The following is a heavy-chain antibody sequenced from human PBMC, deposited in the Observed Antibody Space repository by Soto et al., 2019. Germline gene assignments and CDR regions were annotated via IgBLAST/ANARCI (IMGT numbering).Heavy chain of an antibody. D-gene: IGHD6-19*01. CDR2: IYPGDSDT. J-gene: IGHJ6*02. Sequence: GESLKISCKGSGYSFTSYWIGWVRQMPGKGLEWMGIIYPGDSDTRYSPSFQGQVTISADKSISTAYLQWSSLKASDTAMYYCARQLSIAVDGYYYYYGMDVWGQGTTVTVSS. CDR1: GYSFTSYW. CDR3: ARQLSIAVDGYYYYYGMDV. V-gene: IGHV5-51*01.